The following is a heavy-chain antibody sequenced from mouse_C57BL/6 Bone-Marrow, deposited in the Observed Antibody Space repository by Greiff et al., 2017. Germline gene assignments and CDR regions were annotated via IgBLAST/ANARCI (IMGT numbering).Heavy chain of an antibody. CDR3: ARNEPVDY. D-gene: IGHD6-1*01. Sequence: VQLQQSGPELVKPGDSVKISCKASGYSFTGYFMNWVMQSHGKSLEWIGRINPYNGDTFFNQKFKGKATLTVDKSSSTAHMELRSLTSEDSAVYYSARNEPVDYWGQGTSVTGSS. V-gene: IGHV1-20*01. CDR1: GYSFTGYF. CDR2: INPYNGDT. J-gene: IGHJ4*01.